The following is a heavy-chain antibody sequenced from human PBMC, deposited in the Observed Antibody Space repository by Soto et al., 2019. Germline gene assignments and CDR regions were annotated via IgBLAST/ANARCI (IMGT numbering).Heavy chain of an antibody. Sequence: VQLMQSGAEVKKPGSSVKVSCKASGGTFSSHSINWVRQAPGQGLEWMGGVISLFGTANYAHNFKGRVTITADQSTSTAYMELNSVRSDDTAVSYCAREVGYGDFSAALLDWGQGTLVTVSS. D-gene: IGHD4-17*01. V-gene: IGHV1-69*01. J-gene: IGHJ4*02. CDR1: GGTFSSHS. CDR3: AREVGYGDFSAALLD. CDR2: VISLFGTA.